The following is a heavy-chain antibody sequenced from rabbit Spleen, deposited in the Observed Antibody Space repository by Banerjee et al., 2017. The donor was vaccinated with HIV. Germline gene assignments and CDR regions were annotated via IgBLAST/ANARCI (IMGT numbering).Heavy chain of an antibody. CDR3: ARDTSSSFSSYGMDL. CDR1: GVDFSSYYL. CDR2: IEVGSSDFT. V-gene: IGHV1S45*01. D-gene: IGHD1-1*01. Sequence: QQQLEESGGGLVKPGGTLTLTCKASGVDFSSYYLMCWVRQAPGKGLEWIACIEVGSSDFTYFATWAKGRFTISKTSSTTVTLQVTRLTAADTATYFCARDTSSSFSSYGMDLWGPGTLVTVS. J-gene: IGHJ6*01.